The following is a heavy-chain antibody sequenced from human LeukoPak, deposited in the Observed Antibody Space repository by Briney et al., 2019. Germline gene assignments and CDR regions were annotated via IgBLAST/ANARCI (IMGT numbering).Heavy chain of an antibody. V-gene: IGHV4-4*07. CDR2: IYTSGST. CDR1: GGSISSYY. Sequence: KASETLSLTCTVSGGSISSYYWSWIRQPAGKGLEWIGRIYTSGSTNYNASLKSRVSMSVDTSKNQFSLKLSSVTAADTAVFYCARENSRSYREFDYWGQGTLVTVSS. J-gene: IGHJ4*02. CDR3: ARENSRSYREFDY. D-gene: IGHD1-26*01.